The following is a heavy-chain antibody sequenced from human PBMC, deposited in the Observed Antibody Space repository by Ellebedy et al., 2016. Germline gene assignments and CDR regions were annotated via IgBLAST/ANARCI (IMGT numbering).Heavy chain of an antibody. CDR3: ARARVTDWKGHFDY. D-gene: IGHD1-1*01. CDR2: INHSGST. CDR1: GGSFSGYY. V-gene: IGHV4-34*01. Sequence: SETLSLXXAVYGGSFSGYYWNWMRQSPGKGLEWIGDINHSGSTNYNPSLKSRVTISVDTSKNQFSLKLDSVTAADTAVYFCARARVTDWKGHFDYWGRGALVTVSS. J-gene: IGHJ4*02.